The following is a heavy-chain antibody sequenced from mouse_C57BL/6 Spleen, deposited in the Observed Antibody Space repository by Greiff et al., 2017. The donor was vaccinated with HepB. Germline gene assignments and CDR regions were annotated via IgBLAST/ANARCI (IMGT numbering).Heavy chain of an antibody. J-gene: IGHJ3*01. D-gene: IGHD1-1*01. CDR1: DSEVFPIAS. CDR3: ARSTTVVEGFAY. Sequence: VKLQQSGSELRSPGSSVKLSCKDFDSEVFPIASMSWVMQKPWHGFEWLGGILPSIGRTIYGEKFEDKATLDADTLSNTAYLELNSLTSEDSAIYYCARSTTVVEGFAYWGQGTLVTVSA. CDR2: ILPSIGRT. V-gene: IGHV15-2*01.